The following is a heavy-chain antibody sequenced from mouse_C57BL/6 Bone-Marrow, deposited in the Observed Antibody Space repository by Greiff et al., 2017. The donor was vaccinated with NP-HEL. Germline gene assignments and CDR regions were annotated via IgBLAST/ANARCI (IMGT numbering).Heavy chain of an antibody. CDR1: GFNIKDDY. CDR2: IDPENGDT. V-gene: IGHV14-4*01. Sequence: EVQLQESGAELVRPGASVKLSCTASGFNIKDDYMHWVKQRPEQGLEWIGWIDPENGDTEYASKFQGKATITADTSSNTAYLQLSSLTSEDTAVYYCTTPAIYYDYDPFAYWGQGTLVTVSA. D-gene: IGHD2-4*01. CDR3: TTPAIYYDYDPFAY. J-gene: IGHJ3*01.